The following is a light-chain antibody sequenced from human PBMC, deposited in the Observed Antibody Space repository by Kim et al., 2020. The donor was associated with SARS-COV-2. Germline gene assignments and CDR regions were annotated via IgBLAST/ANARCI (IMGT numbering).Light chain of an antibody. Sequence: GQSITSNSTGTSSDVGGYNYVSWYQQHPGTAPNLMIYDVSNRPSGVSNRFSGSKSGNTASLTISGLQAEDEADYYCSSYTSSSTLVFGGGTQLTVL. CDR1: SSDVGGYNY. CDR3: SSYTSSSTLV. J-gene: IGLJ3*02. V-gene: IGLV2-14*03. CDR2: DVS.